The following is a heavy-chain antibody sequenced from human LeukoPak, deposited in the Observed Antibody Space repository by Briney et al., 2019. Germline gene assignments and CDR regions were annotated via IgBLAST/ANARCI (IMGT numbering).Heavy chain of an antibody. D-gene: IGHD6-13*01. Sequence: ASVKVSCKASGYTFSDYYIHWVRQAPGQGLEWMGWSNPKSGDTNYAQKFQGRVTMTRDTSISTAYMELRSLRSDDTAVYYCARVRYSSSWYGYYYYMDVWGKGTTVTISS. J-gene: IGHJ6*03. CDR2: SNPKSGDT. CDR1: GYTFSDYY. CDR3: ARVRYSSSWYGYYYYMDV. V-gene: IGHV1-2*02.